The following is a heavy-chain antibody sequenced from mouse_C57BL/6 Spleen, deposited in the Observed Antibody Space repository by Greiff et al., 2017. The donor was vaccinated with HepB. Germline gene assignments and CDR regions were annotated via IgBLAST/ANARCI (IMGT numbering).Heavy chain of an antibody. J-gene: IGHJ2*01. CDR2: ISDGGSYT. CDR3: ARDRYYGSSSDFDY. D-gene: IGHD1-1*01. CDR1: GFTFSSYA. V-gene: IGHV5-4*01. Sequence: EVKVEESGGGLVKPGGSLKLSCAASGFTFSSYAMSWVRQTPEKRLEWVATISDGGSYTYYPDNVKGRFTISRDNAKNNLYLQMSHLKSEDTAMYYCARDRYYGSSSDFDYWGQGTTLTVSS.